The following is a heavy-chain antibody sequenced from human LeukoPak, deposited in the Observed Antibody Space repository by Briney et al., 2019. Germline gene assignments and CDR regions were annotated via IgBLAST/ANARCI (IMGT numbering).Heavy chain of an antibody. CDR2: IYYSGST. J-gene: IGHJ4*02. V-gene: IGHV4-39*01. D-gene: IGHD3-10*01. Sequence: SETLSLTCTVSGGSISSSSYYWGWIRQAPGKGLEWIGSIYYSGSTYYNPSLKSRVTISVDTSKNQFSLKLSSVTAADTAVYYCATMVRGVIGGGYFDYWGQGTLVTVSS. CDR3: ATMVRGVIGGGYFDY. CDR1: GGSISSSSYY.